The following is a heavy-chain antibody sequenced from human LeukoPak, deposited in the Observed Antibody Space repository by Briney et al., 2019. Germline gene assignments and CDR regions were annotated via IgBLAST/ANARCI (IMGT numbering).Heavy chain of an antibody. D-gene: IGHD4/OR15-4a*01. CDR1: GFSFDRYA. J-gene: IGHJ3*01. V-gene: IGHV3-23*01. CDR3: AKDSSVLPNALDL. CDR2: ISYSGASP. Sequence: GGSLRLSCAASGFSFDRYAMTWVRQTPGKGLEWVSAISYSGASPYYGDSVKGRFTISRDNSKNTVYLQMNSLRDEDTALYYCAKDSSVLPNALDLWGQGTVVTASS.